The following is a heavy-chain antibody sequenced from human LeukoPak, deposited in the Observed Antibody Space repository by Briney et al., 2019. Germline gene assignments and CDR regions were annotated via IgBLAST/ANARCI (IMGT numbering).Heavy chain of an antibody. V-gene: IGHV4-34*01. CDR2: INNRGST. Sequence: PSETLFLTCGVSGGSFSGHYWNWIRQRPGKGLEWIGDINNRGSTSYNPSLKSAVTISVDPSKNQFSLKVHSVTAADTAIYYCARDRFCSDGVCFKGTFDFWGLGTLVIVSP. D-gene: IGHD2-8*01. CDR3: ARDRFCSDGVCFKGTFDF. J-gene: IGHJ4*02. CDR1: GGSFSGHY.